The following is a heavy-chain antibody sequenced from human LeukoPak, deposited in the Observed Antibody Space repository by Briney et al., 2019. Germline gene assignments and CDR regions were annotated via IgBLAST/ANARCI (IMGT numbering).Heavy chain of an antibody. J-gene: IGHJ4*02. CDR2: ICYSGST. V-gene: IGHV4-31*03. Sequence: SETLSLTCTVSGGSISSGGYSWSWIRQHPGKGLEWIGYICYSGSTYYNPSLKSRVTISVDTSKNQFSLKLSSVTAADTAVYYCARSDYTTVTTLFDYWGQGTLVTVSS. CDR1: GGSISSGGYS. CDR3: ARSDYTTVTTLFDY. D-gene: IGHD4-17*01.